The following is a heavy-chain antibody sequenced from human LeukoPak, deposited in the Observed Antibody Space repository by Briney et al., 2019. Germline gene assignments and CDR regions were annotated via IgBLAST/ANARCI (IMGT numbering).Heavy chain of an antibody. Sequence: RASVKVSCKASGYTFTGYYMHWVRQAPGQGLEWMGWINPNSGGTNYAQKFQGRVTMTRDTSISTAYMELSRLRSDDTAVYYCARADYDILTGYNYWGQGTLVTVSS. CDR2: INPNSGGT. D-gene: IGHD3-9*01. CDR1: GYTFTGYY. CDR3: ARADYDILTGYNY. J-gene: IGHJ4*02. V-gene: IGHV1-2*02.